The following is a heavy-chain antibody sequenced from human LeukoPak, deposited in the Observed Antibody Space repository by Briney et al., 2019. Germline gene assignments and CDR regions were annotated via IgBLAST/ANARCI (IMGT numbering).Heavy chain of an antibody. D-gene: IGHD3-10*01. Sequence: GGSLRLSCAASGFTFSSYAMSWVRQAPGKGLEWVSGISGSGGSTYYADSVKGRITISRDNSKNTLYLQMNSLRAGDTAVYYCAKGKGVTGGSFDYWGQGTLVTVSS. CDR2: ISGSGGST. CDR3: AKGKGVTGGSFDY. J-gene: IGHJ4*02. CDR1: GFTFSSYA. V-gene: IGHV3-23*01.